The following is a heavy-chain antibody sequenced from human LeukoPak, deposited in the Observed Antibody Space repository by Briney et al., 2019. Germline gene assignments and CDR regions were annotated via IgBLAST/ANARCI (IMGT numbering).Heavy chain of an antibody. J-gene: IGHJ4*02. V-gene: IGHV4-61*02. Sequence: SQTLSLTCTVSGGSISGGIYSWSWIRQPAGKGLECIGRIYASGYTNYNPSLVSRVTISVDTSKNQFSLNLASVTAADTAVYYCARISPNWGHPPDSWGQGTLVTVSS. CDR2: IYASGYT. CDR3: ARISPNWGHPPDS. CDR1: GGSISGGIYS. D-gene: IGHD7-27*01.